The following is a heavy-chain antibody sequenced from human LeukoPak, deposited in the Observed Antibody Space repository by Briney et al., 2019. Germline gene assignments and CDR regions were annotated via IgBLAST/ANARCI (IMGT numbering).Heavy chain of an antibody. Sequence: PGGSLRLSCAASGFTFSSYAMHWVRQAPGKGLEWVAVISYDKNNKYYADSVKGRFTISRDNSKNTLYLQMNSLRAEDTAVYYCAKDSGAIVGAHYFDYWGQGTLVTVSS. D-gene: IGHD1-26*01. CDR1: GFTFSSYA. J-gene: IGHJ4*02. CDR3: AKDSGAIVGAHYFDY. CDR2: ISYDKNNK. V-gene: IGHV3-30-3*01.